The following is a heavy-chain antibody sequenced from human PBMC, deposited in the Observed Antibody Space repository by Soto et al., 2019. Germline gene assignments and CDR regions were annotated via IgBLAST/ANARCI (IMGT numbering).Heavy chain of an antibody. V-gene: IGHV4-39*01. CDR2: IYYSGST. CDR3: ARSYYDILTGPFDY. Sequence: PSETLSLTCTVSGGSISSSSYYWGWIRQPPGKGLEWIGSIYYSGSTYYNPSLKSRVTISVDTSKNQFSLKLSSVTAADTAVYYCARSYYDILTGPFDYRGQGTLVTVSS. D-gene: IGHD3-9*01. J-gene: IGHJ4*02. CDR1: GGSISSSSYY.